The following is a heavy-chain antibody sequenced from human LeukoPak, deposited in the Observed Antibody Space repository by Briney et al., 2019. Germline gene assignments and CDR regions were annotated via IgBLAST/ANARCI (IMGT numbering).Heavy chain of an antibody. V-gene: IGHV3-23*01. CDR3: AKDNSYSSTTCMDV. D-gene: IGHD6-13*01. Sequence: GGSLRLSCAASRFAFSSYAMNWVRQAPGKGLEWLSAVSGSAGRKYYADSVKGRFTIYRDNSKNTLYLQMNSLRAEDTAIYYCAKDNSYSSTTCMDVWGKGTTVTVSS. CDR1: RFAFSSYA. J-gene: IGHJ6*04. CDR2: VSGSAGRK.